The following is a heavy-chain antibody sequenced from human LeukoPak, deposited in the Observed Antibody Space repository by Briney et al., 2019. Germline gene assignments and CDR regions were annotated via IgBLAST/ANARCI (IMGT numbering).Heavy chain of an antibody. D-gene: IGHD3-3*01. J-gene: IGHJ5*02. CDR1: GFTFSSYA. CDR3: AKGNDFWSGYSDWFDP. V-gene: IGHV3-30-3*01. Sequence: GGSLRLSCAASGFTFSSYAMHWVRQAPGKGLEWVAVISYDGSNKYYADSVKGRFTISRDNSKNTLYLQMNSLRAEDTAVYYCAKGNDFWSGYSDWFDPWGQGTLVTVSS. CDR2: ISYDGSNK.